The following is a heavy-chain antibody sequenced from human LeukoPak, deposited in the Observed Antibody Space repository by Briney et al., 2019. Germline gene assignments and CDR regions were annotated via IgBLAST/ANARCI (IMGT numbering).Heavy chain of an antibody. Sequence: GGSLRLSCAASGFTFSSYSMNWVRQAPGKGLEWVSSISSSSSYIYYTDSVKGRFTISRDNSKNTLYLQTNSLRAEDTALYYCAKGRGYSGYDFFDYWGQGTLVTVSS. V-gene: IGHV3-21*04. D-gene: IGHD5-12*01. J-gene: IGHJ4*02. CDR2: ISSSSSYI. CDR1: GFTFSSYS. CDR3: AKGRGYSGYDFFDY.